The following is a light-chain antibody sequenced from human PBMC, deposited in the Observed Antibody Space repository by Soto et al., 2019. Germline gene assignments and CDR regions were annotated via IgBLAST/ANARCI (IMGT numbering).Light chain of an antibody. CDR1: QGIGDT. J-gene: IGKJ5*01. Sequence: EVVMRQSPATLSVYTGEGATLSCGASQGIGDTLAWYQHKPGQTPRLLIYDTSTRATGVPARFSGSRSGTDFTLTISSLEPEDFAVYYCQQRSDSITFGQGTRLEIK. CDR3: QQRSDSIT. CDR2: DTS. V-gene: IGKV3D-11*01.